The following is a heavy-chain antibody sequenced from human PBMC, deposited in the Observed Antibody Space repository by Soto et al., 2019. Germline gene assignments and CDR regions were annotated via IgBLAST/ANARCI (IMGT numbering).Heavy chain of an antibody. V-gene: IGHV3-23*01. D-gene: IGHD4-17*01. CDR1: GFTFTNCP. CDR2: ISGSGGST. J-gene: IGHJ4*02. Sequence: EVQLLESEGGLVQPGGSLRLSCAASGFTFTNCPMSWVRQAPGKGLEWVSGISGSGGSTFYADSVKGRFTISRDNSKNTLSLQMNSLRAEDTAVYYCSKALTTVTTGNYFDYWGQGTLVIVSS. CDR3: SKALTTVTTGNYFDY.